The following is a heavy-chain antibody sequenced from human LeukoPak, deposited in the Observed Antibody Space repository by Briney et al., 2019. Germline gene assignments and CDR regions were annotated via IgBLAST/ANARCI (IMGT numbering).Heavy chain of an antibody. V-gene: IGHV1-8*01. Sequence: EASVKVSCKASGYTFTSYEINWVRQATGQGLEWMGWMNPNSGNTGYAQKSQGRVTMTRNTSISTAYMELSSLRSEDTAVYYCAREHVDGVGATTDAFDIWGQGTMVTVSS. CDR3: AREHVDGVGATTDAFDI. J-gene: IGHJ3*02. D-gene: IGHD1-26*01. CDR1: GYTFTSYE. CDR2: MNPNSGNT.